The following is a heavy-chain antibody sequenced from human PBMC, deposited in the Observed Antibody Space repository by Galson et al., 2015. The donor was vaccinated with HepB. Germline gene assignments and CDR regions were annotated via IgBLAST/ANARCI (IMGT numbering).Heavy chain of an antibody. V-gene: IGHV3-21*01. CDR1: GFTFSSYS. J-gene: IGHJ6*02. D-gene: IGHD3-3*01. CDR2: ISSSSSYI. Sequence: SLRLSCAASGFTFSSYSMNWVRQAPGKGLEWVSSISSSSSYIYYADSVKGRFTISRDNAKNSLYLQMNSLRAEDTAVYYCARVLRFLEWLLPYYYYGMDVWGQGTTVTVSS. CDR3: ARVLRFLEWLLPYYYYGMDV.